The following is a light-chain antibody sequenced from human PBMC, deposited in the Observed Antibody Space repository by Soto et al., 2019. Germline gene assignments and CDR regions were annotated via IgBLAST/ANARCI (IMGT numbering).Light chain of an antibody. J-gene: IGKJ5*01. CDR2: DAS. V-gene: IGKV3-11*01. Sequence: EIVLTQSQATLSLSPGERATLSGWASQSISIYLAWYQQKPGQAPRLLIHDASNRATGIPARFSGSGSGTDFTLTISSLEPDDFSVYYCQQRADWPITFGQGTRLEIK. CDR3: QQRADWPIT. CDR1: QSISIY.